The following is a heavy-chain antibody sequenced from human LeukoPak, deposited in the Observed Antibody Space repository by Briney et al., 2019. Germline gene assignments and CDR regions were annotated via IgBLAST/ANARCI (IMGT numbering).Heavy chain of an antibody. V-gene: IGHV3-7*01. J-gene: IGHJ4*02. Sequence: PGGSLRLSCVASGFTFSIYWMSSVRQAPGRGPEWLAIIKEDGSVIWDVESVRGRFTISRDNAKNSVYLEMNSLRAEDTAVYYCARGSGRQQLEQNYWGQGNLVTVSS. CDR1: GFTFSIYW. CDR3: ARGSGRQQLEQNY. CDR2: IKEDGSVI. D-gene: IGHD6-13*01.